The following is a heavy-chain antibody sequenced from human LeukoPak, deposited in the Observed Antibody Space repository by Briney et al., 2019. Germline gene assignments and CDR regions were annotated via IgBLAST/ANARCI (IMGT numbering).Heavy chain of an antibody. D-gene: IGHD3-22*01. V-gene: IGHV3-30*04. CDR3: ARELHYYDSSGYPMSYGFDI. CDR1: GFTFSSYA. CDR2: ISYDGSNK. Sequence: QSGGSLRLSCAASGFTFSSYAMKWVGQAPGKGLEWVAVISYDGSNKYYADYVKGRFTISRDNSKNTVYLQMNSLTAEDTAVYYCARELHYYDSSGYPMSYGFDIWGQGTMVTVSS. J-gene: IGHJ3*02.